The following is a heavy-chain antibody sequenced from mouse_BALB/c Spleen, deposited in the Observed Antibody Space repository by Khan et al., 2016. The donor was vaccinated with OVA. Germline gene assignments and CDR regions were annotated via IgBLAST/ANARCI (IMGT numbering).Heavy chain of an antibody. Sequence: EVQLQESGPGLVKPSQSLSLTCTVSGYSITSDYVWYGIRQFPGNKLEWMGKISYSGSTSYNQTHKSRRSITRDTYKHQFFLQLNSFTTAASASSIYSSSMTITTVVATDFDYWVQGTSLTVSS. CDR2: ISYSGST. CDR3: SSSMTITTVVATDFDY. D-gene: IGHD1-1*01. CDR1: GYSITSDYV. J-gene: IGHJ2*02. V-gene: IGHV3-2*02.